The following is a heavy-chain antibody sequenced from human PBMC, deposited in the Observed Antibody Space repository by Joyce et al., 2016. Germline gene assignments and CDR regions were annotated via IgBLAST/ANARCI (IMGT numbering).Heavy chain of an antibody. CDR1: GFTFRTSG. J-gene: IGHJ4*02. CDR2: ISNDGGIT. D-gene: IGHD1-26*01. CDR3: AKGGGSSAYYFEY. Sequence: EVQLLESGGGLVQPGGSLRLSCAASGFTFRTSGMSWVRQAPGKGLERVSGISNDGGITYYADSVKGRFTISRDNSKNTLYLQMNSLRAEDTAVYYCAKGGGSSAYYFEYWGQGTLVTVSS. V-gene: IGHV3-23*01.